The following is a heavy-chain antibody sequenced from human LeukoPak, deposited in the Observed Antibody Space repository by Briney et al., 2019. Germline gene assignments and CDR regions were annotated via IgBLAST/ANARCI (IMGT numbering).Heavy chain of an antibody. CDR1: GYTFTGYH. V-gene: IGHV1-2*02. Sequence: ASVKVTCKTSGYTFTGYHIHWVRQAPGQGLEWMGWINANSGGTKYAEKFQGRVTMTRDTSIRTVYMELRSLRSDDTAVYYCARDSLRAHAFDIWGQGTMVTVSS. CDR3: ARDSLRAHAFDI. CDR2: INANSGGT. J-gene: IGHJ3*02. D-gene: IGHD3-16*01.